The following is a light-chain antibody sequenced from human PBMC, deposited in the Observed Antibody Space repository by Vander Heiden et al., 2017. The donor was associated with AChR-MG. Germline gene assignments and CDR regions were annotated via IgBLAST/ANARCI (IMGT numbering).Light chain of an antibody. CDR2: AAS. J-gene: IGKJ4*01. CDR3: QQTDSSPQA. Sequence: DIQMTLSPSSLSVFVGDRVTITCRASQSISRYLNWYQHKPGQAPKLLIYAASSLQSGVPSRFSGSGSGTDFALTISSLQPEDFATYYCQQTDSSPQAFGGGTKVEVK. CDR1: QSISRY. V-gene: IGKV1-39*01.